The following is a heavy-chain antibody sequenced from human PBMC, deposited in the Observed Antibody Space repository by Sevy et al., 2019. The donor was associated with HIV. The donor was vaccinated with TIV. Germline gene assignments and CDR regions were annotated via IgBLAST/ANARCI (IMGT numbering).Heavy chain of an antibody. CDR1: GFTFSKYS. Sequence: GGSLRLSCAASGFTFSKYSMSWVRQPPGKGLEWVSTLSFGCGELNYADSVKDWFTISRDTSKSSVYLQMNNLRPEDTAVYYCAREGCTKPHDYWGQGTLVTVSS. V-gene: IGHV3-23*01. J-gene: IGHJ4*02. CDR2: LSFGCGEL. D-gene: IGHD2-8*01. CDR3: AREGCTKPHDY.